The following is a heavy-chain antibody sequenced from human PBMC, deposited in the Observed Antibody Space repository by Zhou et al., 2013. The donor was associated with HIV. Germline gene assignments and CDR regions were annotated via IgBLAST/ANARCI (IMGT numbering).Heavy chain of an antibody. D-gene: IGHD4-17*01. CDR1: GYTFPDYD. Sequence: QVQLVQSGAEVKKPGTSVKVSCKASGYTFPDYDINWVRQATGQGLEWMGWMNPNSGNTGYARKFQGRLTMTEDTSTDTAYMELSSLRSEDTAVYYCATVGSIESYDYGAHAWGQGTLVTVSS. CDR3: ATVGSIESYDYGAHA. V-gene: IGHV1-8*01. J-gene: IGHJ5*02. CDR2: MNPNSGNT.